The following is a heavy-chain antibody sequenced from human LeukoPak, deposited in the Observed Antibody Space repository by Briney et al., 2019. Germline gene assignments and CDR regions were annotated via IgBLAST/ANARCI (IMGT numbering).Heavy chain of an antibody. CDR1: GGSFSDYY. Sequence: SETLSLACAVYGGSFSDYYWSWIRQPPGKGLEWIGSIYYSGSTYYNPSLKSRVTISVDTSKNQFSLEVTSVTAADTAVYYCATDFGDSSGWYRFWGQGTLVAVSS. V-gene: IGHV4-34*01. CDR2: IYYSGST. J-gene: IGHJ4*02. CDR3: ATDFGDSSGWYRF. D-gene: IGHD6-19*01.